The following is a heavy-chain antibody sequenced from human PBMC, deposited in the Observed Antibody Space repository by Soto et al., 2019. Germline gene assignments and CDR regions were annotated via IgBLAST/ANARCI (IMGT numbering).Heavy chain of an antibody. D-gene: IGHD2-21*02. Sequence: EVQLVESGGGLVKPGGSLRLSCAASGFTFSNAWMNWVRQAPGKGLEWVGRIKSKTDGGTTDYAAPVKGRFTISRDDSKNTLYLQMNSLKTEDTAVYYCTTDWFCCGGDCHFDYWGQGTLVTVSS. CDR1: GFTFSNAW. CDR2: IKSKTDGGTT. V-gene: IGHV3-15*07. J-gene: IGHJ4*02. CDR3: TTDWFCCGGDCHFDY.